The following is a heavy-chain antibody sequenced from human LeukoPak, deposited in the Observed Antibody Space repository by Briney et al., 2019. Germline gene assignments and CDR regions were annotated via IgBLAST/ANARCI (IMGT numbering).Heavy chain of an antibody. CDR1: GYTFTSYN. J-gene: IGHJ4*02. V-gene: IGHV1-46*01. Sequence: ASVKVSCKASGYTFTSYNMHWVRQAPGQGLEWMGIINPSGGSTSYAQKFQGRVTMTRDTSTSTVYMELSSLRSEHTAVYYCARGARYDFWSGRVYYFDYWGQGTLVTVSS. D-gene: IGHD3-3*01. CDR3: ARGARYDFWSGRVYYFDY. CDR2: INPSGGST.